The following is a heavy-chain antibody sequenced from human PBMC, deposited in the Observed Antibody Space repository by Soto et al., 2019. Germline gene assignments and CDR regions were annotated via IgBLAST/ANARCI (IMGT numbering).Heavy chain of an antibody. J-gene: IGHJ6*02. CDR3: ARGVYYYDSSGYCSSNRGDV. CDR2: IIPIFGTA. CDR1: GGTFSSYA. V-gene: IGHV1-69*06. Sequence: AVKVSCKASGGTFSSYAISWVRQAPGQGLEWMGGIIPIFGTANYAQKFQGRVTITADKSTSTAYMELSSLRSEDTAVYYCARGVYYYDSSGYCSSNRGDVWGQGTTVTVSS. D-gene: IGHD3-22*01.